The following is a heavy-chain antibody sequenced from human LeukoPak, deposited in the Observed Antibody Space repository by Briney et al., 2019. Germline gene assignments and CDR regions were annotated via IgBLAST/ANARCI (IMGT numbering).Heavy chain of an antibody. J-gene: IGHJ4*02. CDR2: ISGSGGST. CDR1: GFTFSSYA. Sequence: GGSLRLSCAASGFTFSSYAMSWVRQAPGKGLEWVSAISGSGGSTYYADSVKGRFTISRDNSKNTLYLQMNSLRAEDTAVYYCARVIGYNYGFDYWGQGTLVTVSS. D-gene: IGHD5-18*01. V-gene: IGHV3-23*01. CDR3: ARVIGYNYGFDY.